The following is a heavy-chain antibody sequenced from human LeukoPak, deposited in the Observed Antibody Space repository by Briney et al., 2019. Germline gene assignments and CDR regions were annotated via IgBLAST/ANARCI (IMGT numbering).Heavy chain of an antibody. CDR2: ISSSGSTI. J-gene: IGHJ6*02. CDR3: ARVEVRAYYYYGMDV. V-gene: IGHV3-11*01. D-gene: IGHD3-10*01. Sequence: PGGSLRLSCAASGFTFSDYYMSWIRQAPGKGLEWVSYISSSGSTIYYADSVKGRFTISRDNAKNSLYLQMNSLRAEDTAVYYCARVEVRAYYYYGMDVWGQGTTVTVSS. CDR1: GFTFSDYY.